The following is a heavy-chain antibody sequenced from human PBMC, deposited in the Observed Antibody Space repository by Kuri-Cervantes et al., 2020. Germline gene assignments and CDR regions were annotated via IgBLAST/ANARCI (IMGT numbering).Heavy chain of an antibody. D-gene: IGHD3-22*01. Sequence: GGSLRLSCAASGCTFSSYSMNWVRQAPGKGLEWVSSISSSSSYIYYADSVKGRFTISRDNAKNSLYLQMNSLRAEDTAVYYCARDGSYYYDSSGYYYDYGMDVWGQGNTV. CDR2: ISSSSSYI. CDR3: ARDGSYYYDSSGYYYDYGMDV. V-gene: IGHV3-21*01. CDR1: GCTFSSYS. J-gene: IGHJ6*01.